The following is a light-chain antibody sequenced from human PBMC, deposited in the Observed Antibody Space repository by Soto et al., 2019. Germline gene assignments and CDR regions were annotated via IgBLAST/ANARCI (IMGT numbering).Light chain of an antibody. Sequence: EIVLTQSPATLSFSPWERATVSCRASQSVSSYLAWYQQEPGQAPRLLIYDASNRATGIPARFSGSGSGTDFTLTISSLEPEDFAVYYCQQRSNWLFGQGTRLEIK. CDR1: QSVSSY. V-gene: IGKV3-11*01. J-gene: IGKJ5*01. CDR2: DAS. CDR3: QQRSNWL.